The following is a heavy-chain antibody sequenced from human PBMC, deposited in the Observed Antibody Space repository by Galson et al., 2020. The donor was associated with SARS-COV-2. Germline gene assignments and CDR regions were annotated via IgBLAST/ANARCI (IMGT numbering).Heavy chain of an antibody. V-gene: IGHV1-3*01. CDR1: GYSLTTYS. D-gene: IGHD3-22*01. Sequence: ASVKVSCKASGYSLTTYSMDWVRQAPGQRLEWMGWITAGNGNTKYSQKFQDRVTITWDTSANTAYLDLSSLRSEDTAVYYCARLRYDSSGYYLLDYWGQGTLVTVSS. CDR3: ARLRYDSSGYYLLDY. J-gene: IGHJ4*02. CDR2: ITAGNGNT.